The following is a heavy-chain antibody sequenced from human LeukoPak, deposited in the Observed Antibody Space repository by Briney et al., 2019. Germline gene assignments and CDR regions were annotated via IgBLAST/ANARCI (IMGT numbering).Heavy chain of an antibody. Sequence: PGGSLRLSCAASGFTFSSFPMHWVRQVPGKGLEYVSAISSNGETSYYANSVKDRFTISRDNSKNTLYLQMGSLRAEDMAVYYCAKGRTYGSGSCYMDVWGVGTTVTVSS. CDR2: ISSNGETS. J-gene: IGHJ6*03. CDR1: GFTFSSFP. CDR3: AKGRTYGSGSCYMDV. D-gene: IGHD3-10*01. V-gene: IGHV3-64*01.